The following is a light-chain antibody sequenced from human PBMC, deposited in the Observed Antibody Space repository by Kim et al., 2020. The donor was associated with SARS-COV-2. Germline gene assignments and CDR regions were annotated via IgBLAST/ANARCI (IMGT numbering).Light chain of an antibody. V-gene: IGLV3-1*01. CDR3: QAWDSSTAWV. J-gene: IGLJ3*02. CDR1: KLGDKY. CDR2: QDT. Sequence: SYELTQPPSVSVSPGQTASITCSGDKLGDKYACWYQQQPGQSPVLVIYQDTKRPSGIPERFSGSNSGNTATLTIGGTQAMDEADYYCQAWDSSTAWVFGG.